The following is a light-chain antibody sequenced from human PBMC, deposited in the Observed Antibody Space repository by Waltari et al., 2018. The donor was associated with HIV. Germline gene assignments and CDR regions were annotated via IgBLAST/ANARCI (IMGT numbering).Light chain of an antibody. CDR3: SSFADRDGFYVL. V-gene: IGLV2-8*01. CDR2: EVT. J-gene: IGLJ2*01. CDR1: NSDIGSYDY. Sequence: QSALTQPPSASGSPGQSVTLSCTGSNSDIGSYDYVSWYQLHPGKAPKLVISEVTKRPSGVSDLFSGSKAAYTAFLTVSGLQAEDEADYYCSSFADRDGFYVLFGGGTRLTVL.